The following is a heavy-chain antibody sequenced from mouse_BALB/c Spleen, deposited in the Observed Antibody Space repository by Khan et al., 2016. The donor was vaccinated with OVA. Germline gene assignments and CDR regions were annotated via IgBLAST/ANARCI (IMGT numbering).Heavy chain of an antibody. V-gene: IGHV1-76*01. Sequence: QIQLVQSGAELVRPGASVKLSCKTSGYIFTSYWIHWVKQRSGQGLEWIARIYPGTDNTYYNEKLKDKATLTADKSSSTAYMQLSSLKSEDSAVYFCTREEALYDLDYWGQGTTLTVSS. CDR3: TREEALYDLDY. CDR2: IYPGTDNT. D-gene: IGHD2-14*01. J-gene: IGHJ2*01. CDR1: GYIFTSYW.